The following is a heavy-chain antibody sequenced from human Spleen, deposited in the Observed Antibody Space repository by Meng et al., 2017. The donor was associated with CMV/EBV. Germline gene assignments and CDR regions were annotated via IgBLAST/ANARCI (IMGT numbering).Heavy chain of an antibody. V-gene: IGHV1-2*02. CDR3: ARVIQSLPQYNWFDP. J-gene: IGHJ5*02. CDR1: GYTFTGHY. CDR2: INPNTGGT. Sequence: SGYTFTGHYIHWVRQAPGQGLEWIGWINPNTGGTSSAQKFQGRVTMTRDTSISTAYMELSGLKPDDTAVYYCARVIQSLPQYNWFDPWGQGTLVTVSS.